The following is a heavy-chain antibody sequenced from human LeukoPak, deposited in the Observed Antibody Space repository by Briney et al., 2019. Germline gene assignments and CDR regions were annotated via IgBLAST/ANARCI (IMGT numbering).Heavy chain of an antibody. Sequence: SETLSLTCTVSGGSISSGGYYWSWIRQHPGKGLEWIGYIYYSGSTYYNPSLKSRVTISVDTSRNQFSLKLSSVTAADTAVYYCARSPPTVVTGSLVFDCWGQGTLVTVSS. CDR3: ARSPPTVVTGSLVFDC. V-gene: IGHV4-31*03. J-gene: IGHJ4*02. CDR2: IYYSGST. CDR1: GGSISSGGYY. D-gene: IGHD4-23*01.